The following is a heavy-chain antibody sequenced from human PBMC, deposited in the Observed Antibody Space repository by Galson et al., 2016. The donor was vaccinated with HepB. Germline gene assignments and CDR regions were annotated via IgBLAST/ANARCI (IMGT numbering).Heavy chain of an antibody. CDR2: IVPILGTL. J-gene: IGHJ6*02. V-gene: IGHV1-69*13. CDR1: GGSFNSYA. Sequence: SVKVSCKASGGSFNSYAISWVRQAPGQGLEWMGGIVPILGTLNFAQKFQGRVNLIADESTRTAYLELSSLTSDDTAVYYCATEDDYYYYGMDVWGQGTTVTVSS. CDR3: ATEDDYYYYGMDV.